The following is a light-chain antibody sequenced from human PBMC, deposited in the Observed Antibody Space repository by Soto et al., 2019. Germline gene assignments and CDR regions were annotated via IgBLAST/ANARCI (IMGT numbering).Light chain of an antibody. CDR2: AAS. CDR3: QQSYSTPWT. Sequence: DIQMTQSPSSLSASVGDRVAIXCRASLSISSHLNWYQQKAGKAPKLLIYAASSLQSGVPSRFSGSGSGTDFTLTISSLQPEDFATYYCQQSYSTPWTFGQGTKVDIK. V-gene: IGKV1-39*01. CDR1: LSISSH. J-gene: IGKJ1*01.